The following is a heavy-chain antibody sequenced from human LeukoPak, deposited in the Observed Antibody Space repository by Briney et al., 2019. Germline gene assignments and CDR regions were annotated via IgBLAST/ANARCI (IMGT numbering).Heavy chain of an antibody. CDR1: GFTFSSYS. CDR2: ISSSSSTI. D-gene: IGHD3-3*01. Sequence: PGGSLRLSCAASGFTFSSYSMNWVRQAPGKGLEWVSYISSSSSTIYYADSVKGRFTISRDNAKNSLYLQMNSLRAEDMALYYCAKATQEYDFWSGYQGYYFDYWGQGTLVTVSS. V-gene: IGHV3-48*04. J-gene: IGHJ4*02. CDR3: AKATQEYDFWSGYQGYYFDY.